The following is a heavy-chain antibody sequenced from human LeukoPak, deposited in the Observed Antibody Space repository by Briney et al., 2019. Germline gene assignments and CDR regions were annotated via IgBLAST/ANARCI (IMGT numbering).Heavy chain of an antibody. CDR2: IYYIGST. CDR3: AIRPLSGYSPYDAFDI. Sequence: PSETLSLTCTVSGGSISSYYWSWIRQVPGKGLEWIAYIYYIGSTDYNPSLKSRVTISVDTSKNQFSLNVSSVTAADTAVYYCAIRPLSGYSPYDAFDIWGQGTMVTVSS. CDR1: GGSISSYY. J-gene: IGHJ3*02. D-gene: IGHD5-12*01. V-gene: IGHV4-59*01.